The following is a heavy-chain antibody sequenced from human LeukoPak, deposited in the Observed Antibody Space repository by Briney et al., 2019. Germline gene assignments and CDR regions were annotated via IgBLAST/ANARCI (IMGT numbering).Heavy chain of an antibody. V-gene: IGHV4-39*01. Sequence: SETLSLTCTVSGGSISSTSYYWVWIRQPPGKGLEWIASIFYSGSAYDNPYHKSRVTISVDTSKNQFSLKLNSVTAADTAVYYCARQGKHYDSSGYGRLNAFDIWGQGTMVTVSS. J-gene: IGHJ3*02. D-gene: IGHD3-22*01. CDR2: IFYSGSA. CDR3: ARQGKHYDSSGYGRLNAFDI. CDR1: GGSISSTSYY.